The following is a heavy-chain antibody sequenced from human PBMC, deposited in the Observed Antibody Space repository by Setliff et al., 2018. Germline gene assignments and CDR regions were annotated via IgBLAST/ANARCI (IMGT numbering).Heavy chain of an antibody. D-gene: IGHD5-18*01. V-gene: IGHV4-59*01. Sequence: SETLSLTCTVSGGSISSYYWSWIRQPPGKGLEWIGYIYYSGSTNYNPSLKSRVTISVDTSKNQFSLKLSSVTAADTAVYYCARDSGGYSCRSLGYFDYWGQGTLVTVSS. CDR3: ARDSGGYSCRSLGYFDY. CDR1: GGSISSYY. J-gene: IGHJ4*02. CDR2: IYYSGST.